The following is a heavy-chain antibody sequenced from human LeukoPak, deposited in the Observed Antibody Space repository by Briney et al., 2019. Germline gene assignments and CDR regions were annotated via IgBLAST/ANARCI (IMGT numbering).Heavy chain of an antibody. Sequence: ASVKVSCKASGGTFSSYAISWVRQAPGQGLKWMGGIIPIFGTANYAQKFQGRVTITADESTSTAYMELSSLRSEDTAVYYCARGDILTGYPSGDDAFDIWGQGTMVTVSS. V-gene: IGHV1-69*13. CDR2: IIPIFGTA. CDR1: GGTFSSYA. D-gene: IGHD3-9*01. J-gene: IGHJ3*02. CDR3: ARGDILTGYPSGDDAFDI.